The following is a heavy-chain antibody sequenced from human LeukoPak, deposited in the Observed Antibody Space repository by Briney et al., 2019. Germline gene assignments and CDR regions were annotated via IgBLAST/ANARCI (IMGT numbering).Heavy chain of an antibody. V-gene: IGHV1-46*01. CDR3: ARDTTITGDAYYYYYGMDV. CDR1: GYTFTSYN. Sequence: GASVKVSCKASGYTFTSYNMHWVRQAPGQGLEWMGIINPSGGSTSYAQKFQGRVTMTRDTSTSTVYMELSSLRSEDTAVYYCARDTTITGDAYYYYYGMDVWGQGTTVTVSS. D-gene: IGHD7-27*01. CDR2: INPSGGST. J-gene: IGHJ6*02.